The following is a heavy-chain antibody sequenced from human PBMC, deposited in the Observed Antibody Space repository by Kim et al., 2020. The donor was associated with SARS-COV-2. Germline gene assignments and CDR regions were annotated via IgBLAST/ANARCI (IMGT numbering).Heavy chain of an antibody. D-gene: IGHD4-17*01. Sequence: ASVKVSCKASGYTFTGYYMHWVRQAPGQGLEWMGRINPNSGGTNYAQKFQGRVTMTRDTSISTAYMELSRLRSDDTAVYYCARVPYGSYYYYGMDVWGQGTTVTFSS. CDR1: GYTFTGYY. J-gene: IGHJ6*02. V-gene: IGHV1-2*06. CDR3: ARVPYGSYYYYGMDV. CDR2: INPNSGGT.